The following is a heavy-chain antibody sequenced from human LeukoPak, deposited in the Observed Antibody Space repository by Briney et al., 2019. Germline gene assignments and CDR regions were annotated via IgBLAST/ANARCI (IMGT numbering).Heavy chain of an antibody. J-gene: IGHJ4*02. CDR2: INHSGST. V-gene: IGHV4-34*01. Sequence: SETLSLTCAVYGGSFSGYYWSWIRQPPGKGLEWIGEINHSGSTNYNPSLKSRVTISVDTSKNQFSLKLSSVTAADTAVYYCARDHMEAGFDYWGQGTLVTVSS. D-gene: IGHD2-21*01. CDR1: GGSFSGYY. CDR3: ARDHMEAGFDY.